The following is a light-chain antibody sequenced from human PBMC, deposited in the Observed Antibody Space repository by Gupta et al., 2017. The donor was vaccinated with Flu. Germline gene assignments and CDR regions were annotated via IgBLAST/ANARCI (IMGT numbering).Light chain of an antibody. CDR1: SNDVGYYNH. J-gene: IGLJ3*02. V-gene: IGLV2-23*02. Sequence: SITISFTGTSNDVGYYNHVSWYQHHPGKAPKVIIYEVSKRPAGVSNRFSDSKSGDTAALTISGLQDEDEADYYCCAYARSGSWVFGGGTKLTVL. CDR3: CAYARSGSWV. CDR2: EVS.